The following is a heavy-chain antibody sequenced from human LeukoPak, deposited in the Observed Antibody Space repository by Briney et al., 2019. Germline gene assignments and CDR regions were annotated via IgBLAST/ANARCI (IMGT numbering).Heavy chain of an antibody. D-gene: IGHD2-15*01. CDR1: GFTFTSSA. J-gene: IGHJ4*02. Sequence: AVKVSCKASGFTFTSSAVPRVRQARGPRLGWIGWIVVGSGNTNYAQKFQERVTITRDMSTSTAYMELSSLRSEDTAVYYCAAGYCSGGSCYRDFDYWGQGTLVTVSS. V-gene: IGHV1-58*01. CDR3: AAGYCSGGSCYRDFDY. CDR2: IVVGSGNT.